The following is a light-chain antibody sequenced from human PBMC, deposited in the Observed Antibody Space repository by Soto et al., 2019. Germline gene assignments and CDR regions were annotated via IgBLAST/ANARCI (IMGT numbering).Light chain of an antibody. CDR2: DAS. V-gene: IGKV3-11*01. Sequence: EVLLSRSPANLSLSPGERATLSCRASQSVSSYLAWYQQKPGQAPRLLIYDASNRATGIPARFSGSGSGTDFTLTISSLEPEDFAVYYCQQRSNWPLTFGGGTKVDIK. J-gene: IGKJ4*01. CDR3: QQRSNWPLT. CDR1: QSVSSY.